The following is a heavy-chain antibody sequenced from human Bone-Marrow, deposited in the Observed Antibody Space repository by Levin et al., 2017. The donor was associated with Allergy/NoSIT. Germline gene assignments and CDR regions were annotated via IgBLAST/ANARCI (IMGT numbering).Heavy chain of an antibody. CDR1: GFTFSDYY. CDR2: ISSSGSTI. D-gene: IGHD3-3*01. V-gene: IGHV3-11*01. J-gene: IGHJ4*02. Sequence: LSLTCAASGFTFSDYYMSWIRQAPGKGLEWVSYISSSGSTIYYADSVKGRFTISRDNAKNSLYLQMNSLRAEDTAVYYCARAVYYDFWSGYHGNYYFDYWGQGTLVTVSS. CDR3: ARAVYYDFWSGYHGNYYFDY.